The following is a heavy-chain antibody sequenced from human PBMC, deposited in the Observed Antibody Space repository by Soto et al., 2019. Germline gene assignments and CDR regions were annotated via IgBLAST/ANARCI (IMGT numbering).Heavy chain of an antibody. Sequence: SETLSLTCTVSGGSISSYYWSWIRQPPGKGLEWIGYIYYSGSTNYNPSLKSRVTKSVDTSKNQFSLKLSSVPAADTAVYYCARARFFSSGYILYYYYGMDVWGQGTTVTVSS. D-gene: IGHD3-22*01. J-gene: IGHJ6*02. CDR2: IYYSGST. CDR3: ARARFFSSGYILYYYYGMDV. CDR1: GGSISSYY. V-gene: IGHV4-59*01.